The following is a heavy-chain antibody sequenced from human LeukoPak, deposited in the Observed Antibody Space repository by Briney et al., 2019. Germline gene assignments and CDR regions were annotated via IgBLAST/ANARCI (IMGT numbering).Heavy chain of an antibody. CDR3: ASAGGSYYFDY. CDR1: GFTFSRNS. V-gene: IGHV3-21*01. Sequence: GGSLRLSCAASGFTFSRNSMNWVRQAPGKGLEWVSSISSSTSYIYYAESVKGRFTISRDSAKNSLYLQMNSLRAEDTAVYYCASAGGSYYFDYWGQGTVVTVSS. CDR2: ISSSTSYI. D-gene: IGHD1-26*01. J-gene: IGHJ4*02.